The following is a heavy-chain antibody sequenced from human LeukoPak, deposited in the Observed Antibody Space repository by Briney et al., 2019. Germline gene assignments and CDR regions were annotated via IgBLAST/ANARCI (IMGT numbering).Heavy chain of an antibody. CDR2: IYYSGST. CDR1: GGSISSGGYY. Sequence: SQTLSLTCTVSGGSISSGGYYWSWIRQHPGKGLEWIGYIYYSGSTYYNPSLKSRVTTSVDTSKNQFSLKLSSVTAADTAVYYCARETITSELSGAYYYYGMDVWGQGTTVTVSS. V-gene: IGHV4-31*03. CDR3: ARETITSELSGAYYYYGMDV. J-gene: IGHJ6*02. D-gene: IGHD1-14*01.